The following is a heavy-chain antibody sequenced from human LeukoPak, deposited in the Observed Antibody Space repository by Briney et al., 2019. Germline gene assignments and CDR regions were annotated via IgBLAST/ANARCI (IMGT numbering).Heavy chain of an antibody. CDR2: ITTTGDRI. V-gene: IGHV3-48*03. D-gene: IGHD2-2*01. CDR3: ARDTKDY. J-gene: IGHJ4*02. Sequence: GGSLRLSCEASGFTFSSYEMNWVRQAPGKGLEWISYITTTGDRIQYADSVKGRFTISRDNAKNSLYLQMNSLRAEDTGVYFCARDTKDYWGQGTLVTVSS. CDR1: GFTFSSYE.